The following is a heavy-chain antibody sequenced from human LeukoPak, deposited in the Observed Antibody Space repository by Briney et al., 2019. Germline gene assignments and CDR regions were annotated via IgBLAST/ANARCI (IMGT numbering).Heavy chain of an antibody. Sequence: GGSLRLSCAASGFPFNVQTMSWVRQAPGKGLDWVASMREDGTEIYYVDSVKGRFTISRDNAKNSLYLQMNSLRAEDTAVYYCARDSSGDGYNLVDYWGQGTLVTVSS. CDR2: MREDGTEI. CDR1: GFPFNVQT. CDR3: ARDSSGDGYNLVDY. J-gene: IGHJ4*02. D-gene: IGHD5-24*01. V-gene: IGHV3-7*01.